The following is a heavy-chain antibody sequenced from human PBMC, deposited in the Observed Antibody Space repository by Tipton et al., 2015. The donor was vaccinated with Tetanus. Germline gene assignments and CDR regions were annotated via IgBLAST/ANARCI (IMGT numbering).Heavy chain of an antibody. Sequence: SLRLSCAASGFIFSSYAMRWVRQAPGKGLEWVSAFSGNGGSTYYADSVKGRFTISRDNSKNTLYLQMNSLRAEDTAVYYCAMSTVSSFDGFDIWGQGTMGPGSS. CDR2: FSGNGGST. D-gene: IGHD4-17*01. CDR1: GFIFSSYA. V-gene: IGHV3-23*01. J-gene: IGHJ3*02. CDR3: AMSTVSSFDGFDI.